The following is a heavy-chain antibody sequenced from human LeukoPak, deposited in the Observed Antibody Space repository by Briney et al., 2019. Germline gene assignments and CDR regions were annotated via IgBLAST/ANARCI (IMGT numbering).Heavy chain of an antibody. D-gene: IGHD5-24*01. CDR3: AKVFDGYNPQAFDY. V-gene: IGHV3-30*18. CDR2: ISYDGSNK. Sequence: PGGSLRLSCAASGFTFSSYGMHWVRQAPGKGLEWVAVISYDGSNKYYADSVKGRFTISRDNSKNTLYLQMNSLRAEDTAVYYCAKVFDGYNPQAFDYWGQGTLVTVSS. J-gene: IGHJ4*02. CDR1: GFTFSSYG.